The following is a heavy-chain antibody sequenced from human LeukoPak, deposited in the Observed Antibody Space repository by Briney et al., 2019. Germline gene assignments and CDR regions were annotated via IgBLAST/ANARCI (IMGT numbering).Heavy chain of an antibody. CDR2: ISGSGGST. CDR3: AKDLHYDSSGYST. D-gene: IGHD3-22*01. Sequence: GGSLRLSCAASGFTFSSYAMSWVRQAPGKGLEWVSAISGSGGSTYYADSVKGRFTISRDNSKNTLHLQMNSLRAEDTAVYYCAKDLHYDSSGYSTWGQGTLVTVSS. CDR1: GFTFSSYA. J-gene: IGHJ5*02. V-gene: IGHV3-23*01.